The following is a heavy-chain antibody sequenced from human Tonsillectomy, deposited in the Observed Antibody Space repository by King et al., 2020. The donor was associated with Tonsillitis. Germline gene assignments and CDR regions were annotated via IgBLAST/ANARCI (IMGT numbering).Heavy chain of an antibody. D-gene: IGHD1-14*01. CDR3: AKGYHYRSYAMDV. CDR2: ITGSGGSA. J-gene: IGHJ6*02. Sequence: VQLVESGGGLGQPGGSLRLSCAASGFTFSSYAMSWVRQAPGKGLEWVSVITGSGGSADYADSVKGRSTISRDNSRSTLNLQMNNLRAEDTAVYFCAKGYHYRSYAMDVWGQGTPVTVSS. CDR1: GFTFSSYA. V-gene: IGHV3-23*04.